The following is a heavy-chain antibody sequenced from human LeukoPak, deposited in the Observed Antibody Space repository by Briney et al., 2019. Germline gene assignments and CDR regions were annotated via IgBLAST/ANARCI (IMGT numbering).Heavy chain of an antibody. CDR2: ISYDGSNK. CDR3: ARARQGSSWTPNY. D-gene: IGHD6-13*01. V-gene: IGHV3-30-3*01. Sequence: GGSLRFSCAASGFTFSSYAMHWVRQAPGKGLEWVAVISYDGSNKYYADSVKGRFTISRDNSKNTLYLQMNSLRAEDTAVYYCARARQGSSWTPNYWGQGTLVTVSS. CDR1: GFTFSSYA. J-gene: IGHJ4*02.